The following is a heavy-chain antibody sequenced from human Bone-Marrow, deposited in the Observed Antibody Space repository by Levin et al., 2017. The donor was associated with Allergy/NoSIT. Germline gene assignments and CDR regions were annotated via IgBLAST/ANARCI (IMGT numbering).Heavy chain of an antibody. CDR3: ARGYYDSTGYYYALDC. CDR1: GFTFRGYY. V-gene: IGHV3-11*01. Sequence: GESLKISCAASGFTFRGYYMSWVRQAPGKGLEWLSFISSSGGTKYYADSLKGRFAVSRDNAQNSLFLQMNSLRVEDTAVYYCARGYYDSTGYYYALDCWGQGVLVTVAS. CDR2: ISSSGGTK. J-gene: IGHJ4*02. D-gene: IGHD3-22*01.